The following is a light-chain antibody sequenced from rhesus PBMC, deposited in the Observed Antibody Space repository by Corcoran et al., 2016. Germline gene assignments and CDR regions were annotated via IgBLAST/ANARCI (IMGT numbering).Light chain of an antibody. CDR2: AAS. V-gene: IGKV1S12*01. J-gene: IGKJ4*01. CDR3: QHYYDNPLT. Sequence: DIQMTQSPSALSASVGDRVTISCRASQNIDSKLAWYQQKPGKAPKLLIYAASSLQTGIPSRFSGSGSGTDFTLTISSLQPEDSAAYYCQHYYDNPLTFGGGTKVELK. CDR1: QNIDSK.